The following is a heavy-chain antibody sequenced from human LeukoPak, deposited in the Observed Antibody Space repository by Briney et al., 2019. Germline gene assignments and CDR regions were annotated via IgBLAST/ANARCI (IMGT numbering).Heavy chain of an antibody. CDR2: IKPDGSEK. J-gene: IGHJ4*02. CDR1: GFTFTTYW. D-gene: IGHD3-22*01. CDR3: ARGQLADSY. V-gene: IGHV3-7*01. Sequence: GGSLRLSCAASGFTFTTYWMSWIRRTPGKGLEWVAKIKPDGSEKSYVDSVKGRFTISRDNAKNSVFLQMDSLRVEDTALYYCARGQLADSYWGQGALVTVSS.